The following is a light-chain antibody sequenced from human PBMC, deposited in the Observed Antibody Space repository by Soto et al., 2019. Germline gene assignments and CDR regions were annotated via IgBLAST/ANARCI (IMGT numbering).Light chain of an antibody. Sequence: EIVLTQSPGTLSLSPGERATLSCRASQSVTSSYLAWYQQKPGQAPRLLLYGASSRATGIPDRFSGSGSGTDFTLTISRLEPEDFAVSYCHQYGSSPLTFGGGTKVEIK. CDR2: GAS. CDR3: HQYGSSPLT. J-gene: IGKJ4*01. V-gene: IGKV3-20*01. CDR1: QSVTSSY.